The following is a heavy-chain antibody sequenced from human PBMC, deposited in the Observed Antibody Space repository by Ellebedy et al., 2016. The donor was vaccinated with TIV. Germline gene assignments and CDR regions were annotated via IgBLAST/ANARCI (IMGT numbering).Heavy chain of an antibody. CDR3: VRDRRQWLVEGDYYYFGMDV. V-gene: IGHV3-21*06. CDR2: ISSGSPSI. J-gene: IGHJ6*04. CDR1: GFNFNYYN. Sequence: GGSLRLXXAASGFNFNYYNLNWVRQAPGKGLEWISSISSGSPSITYADSVKGRFTVSRDNAKNSLDLQMNSLRVEDTGVYYCVRDRRQWLVEGDYYYFGMDVWGKGTTVTVSS. D-gene: IGHD6-19*01.